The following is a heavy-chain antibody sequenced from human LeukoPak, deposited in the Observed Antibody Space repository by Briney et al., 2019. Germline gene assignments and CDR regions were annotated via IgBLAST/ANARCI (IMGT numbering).Heavy chain of an antibody. D-gene: IGHD3-3*01. J-gene: IGHJ4*02. CDR1: GFTFSSYA. V-gene: IGHV3-23*01. Sequence: GGSLRLSCAASGFTFSSYAMSWVRQAPGKGLEWVSAISGSGGGTYYADSVKGRFTISRDNSKNTLYLQMNSLRAEDTAVYYCAKASLEKRTVSQIDYWGQGTLVTVSS. CDR3: AKASLEKRTVSQIDY. CDR2: ISGSGGGT.